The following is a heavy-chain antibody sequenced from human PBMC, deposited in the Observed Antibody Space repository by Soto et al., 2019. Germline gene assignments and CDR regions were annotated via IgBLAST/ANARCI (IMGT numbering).Heavy chain of an antibody. D-gene: IGHD6-6*01. Sequence: EVQLLESGGGLVQPGGSLRLSCAASGFTFSTYAMNWVRQAPGKGLEWVSAISGSGERTYYADSVRGRFTISKVSSKNTLYLQMNSLRAEDTAVYYCAKDGAYSSSSLYYFDYWGQGTLVTVSS. CDR2: ISGSGERT. CDR1: GFTFSTYA. V-gene: IGHV3-23*01. CDR3: AKDGAYSSSSLYYFDY. J-gene: IGHJ4*02.